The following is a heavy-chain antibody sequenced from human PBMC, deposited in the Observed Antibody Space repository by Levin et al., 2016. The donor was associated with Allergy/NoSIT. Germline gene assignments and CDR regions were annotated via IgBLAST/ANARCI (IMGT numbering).Heavy chain of an antibody. CDR2: IRDDGSEK. J-gene: IGHJ4*02. Sequence: GESLKISCAASGFTFSAHYMMWVRHPPGKGLEWVAHIRDDGSEKFYADSVKGRFTVSRDNVDNSLSLQMRSLTAEDTAIYYCARDRGHCNGRHCYTVLDSWGQGALVTVSS. CDR1: GFTFSAHY. D-gene: IGHD2-8*02. CDR3: ARDRGHCNGRHCYTVLDS. V-gene: IGHV3-7*03.